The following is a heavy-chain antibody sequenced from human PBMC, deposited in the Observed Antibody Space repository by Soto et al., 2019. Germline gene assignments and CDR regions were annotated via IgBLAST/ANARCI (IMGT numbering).Heavy chain of an antibody. CDR1: GGSFSGYY. CDR2: INHSGST. V-gene: IGHV4-34*01. J-gene: IGHJ5*02. Sequence: SETLSLTCAVYGGSFSGYYWSWIRQPPGKGLEWIGEINHSGSTNYNPSHKSRVTISVDTSKNQFSLKLSSVTAADTAVYYCARLRKQWLSNWFDPWGQGTLVTVSS. CDR3: ARLRKQWLSNWFDP. D-gene: IGHD6-19*01.